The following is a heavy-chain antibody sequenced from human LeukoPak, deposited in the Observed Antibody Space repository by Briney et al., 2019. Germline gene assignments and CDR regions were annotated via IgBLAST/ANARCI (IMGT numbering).Heavy chain of an antibody. CDR1: GATISTYY. Sequence: SETLSLTCTVSGATISTYYWSWIRQSPGKGLEWIGYVYYTGSTNYNPSLKSRVTIAVDMSKNQFSLRLSSVTAADAAVYYCARVVVIPAAINWGVDVWGQGTTVSVSS. CDR2: VYYTGST. J-gene: IGHJ6*02. CDR3: ARVVVIPAAINWGVDV. D-gene: IGHD2-2*01. V-gene: IGHV4-59*12.